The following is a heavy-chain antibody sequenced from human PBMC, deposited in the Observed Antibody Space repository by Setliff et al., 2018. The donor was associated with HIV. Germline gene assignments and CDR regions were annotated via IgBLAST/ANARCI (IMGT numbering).Heavy chain of an antibody. J-gene: IGHJ4*02. CDR2: ISASGST. CDR1: GGPISSGSYY. D-gene: IGHD5-12*01. V-gene: IGHV4-61*02. Sequence: PSETLSLTCTVSGGPISSGSYYWNWIRQPAGKGLEWIGRISASGSTNYNPSLKSRVTISEDTSKNQFSLKLTSVTAADTAVYYCAASWGRDGYNYVHWGQGTLVTVSS. CDR3: AASWGRDGYNYVH.